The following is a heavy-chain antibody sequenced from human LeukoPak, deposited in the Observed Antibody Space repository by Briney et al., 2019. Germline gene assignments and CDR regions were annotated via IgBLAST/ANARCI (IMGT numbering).Heavy chain of an antibody. J-gene: IGHJ4*02. D-gene: IGHD3-22*01. CDR3: ARVGYYDSSGHFGTVDY. CDR1: GFTVSSNS. Sequence: GGSLRLSCVASGFTVSSNSMNWVRQAPGKGLEWVSILFSGGSALYADSVKGRFTISRDNSKNTLYLQMNSLRAEDTAVYYCARVGYYDSSGHFGTVDYWGQGTLVTVSS. V-gene: IGHV3-53*01. CDR2: LFSGGSA.